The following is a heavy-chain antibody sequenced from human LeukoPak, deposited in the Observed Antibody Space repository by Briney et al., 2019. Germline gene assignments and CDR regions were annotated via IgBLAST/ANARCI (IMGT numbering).Heavy chain of an antibody. V-gene: IGHV3-11*01. CDR2: ISSSGNTI. Sequence: PGGSLRLFCAASGFTFSDYYMSWIRQAPGKGLEWVSYISSSGNTIDYVDSVKGRFAISRDNAKNALYLQMINLRAEDTAVYYCARDLTLRPGGVMVTPGDYWGQGTLVTVSS. D-gene: IGHD3-16*01. J-gene: IGHJ4*02. CDR1: GFTFSDYY. CDR3: ARDLTLRPGGVMVTPGDY.